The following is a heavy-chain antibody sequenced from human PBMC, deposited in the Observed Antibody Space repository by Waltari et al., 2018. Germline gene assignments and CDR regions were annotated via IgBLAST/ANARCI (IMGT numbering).Heavy chain of an antibody. CDR2: INPKTGAP. CDR3: ARMQSGHYFGLDV. J-gene: IGHJ6*02. Sequence: QVQLVQSGTEVKKPGASVKVSCEASGYRISGFYMHWVRQAPGQGLEWMGWINPKTGAPKSAQKFQGRVAMTMDTSISTAYLELSGLRSDDTAVYYCARMQSGHYFGLDVWGQGAAVIVS. V-gene: IGHV1-2*02. D-gene: IGHD3-10*01. CDR1: GYRISGFY.